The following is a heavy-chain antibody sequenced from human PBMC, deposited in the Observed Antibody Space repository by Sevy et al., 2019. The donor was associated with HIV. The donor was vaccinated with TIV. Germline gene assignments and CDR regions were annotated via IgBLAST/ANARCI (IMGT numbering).Heavy chain of an antibody. CDR2: IRISGGKT. V-gene: IGHV3-23*01. J-gene: IGHJ4*02. CDR3: AKEWTQLSDWYGELDY. D-gene: IGHD6-19*01. Sequence: GSLRLPCAASGFTFSNYAMSWVRQAPGKGLEGVSRIRISGGKTYYADSVKGRFTISRDNSKNTLYLQMNSLRAEDTAVYYCAKEWTQLSDWYGELDYWGQGSLVTVSS. CDR1: GFTFSNYA.